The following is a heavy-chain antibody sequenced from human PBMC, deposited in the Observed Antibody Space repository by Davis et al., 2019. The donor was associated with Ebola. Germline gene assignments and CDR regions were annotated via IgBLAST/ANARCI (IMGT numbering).Heavy chain of an antibody. CDR3: AEQSGDYYMDV. D-gene: IGHD2-15*01. CDR2: IKQDGSEK. Sequence: GESLKISCAASGFTFSSYWMSWVRQAPGKGLEWVANIKQDGSEKYYVDSVKGRFTISRDNAKNSLYLQMNSLRAEDTAVYYCAEQSGDYYMDVWGKGTTVTVSS. CDR1: GFTFSSYW. V-gene: IGHV3-7*01. J-gene: IGHJ6*03.